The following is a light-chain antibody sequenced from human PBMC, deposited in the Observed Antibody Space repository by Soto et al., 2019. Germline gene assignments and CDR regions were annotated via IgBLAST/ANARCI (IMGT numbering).Light chain of an antibody. V-gene: IGLV2-8*01. J-gene: IGLJ1*01. Sequence: QSVLTYPPSASRSPGHSFAISCTGTISDVGGYNYVYWYQQHPGKAHKLMIYEVNKRHSGVPDRFSGSKSGNTASLTVSGLQAEDEADYYCSSYAGSSNVFGTGTKVTVL. CDR1: ISDVGGYNY. CDR2: EVN. CDR3: SSYAGSSNV.